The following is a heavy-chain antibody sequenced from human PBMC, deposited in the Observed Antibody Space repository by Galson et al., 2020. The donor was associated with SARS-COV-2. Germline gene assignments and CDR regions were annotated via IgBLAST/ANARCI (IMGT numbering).Heavy chain of an antibody. CDR3: ARDPLSDYGGNSLFDY. J-gene: IGHJ4*02. V-gene: IGHV4-38-2*02. CDR2: IYHRGST. D-gene: IGHD4-17*01. Sequence: SQTLSLTCDVSGYSISSGYYWAWIRQTPGKGLEWIGSIYHRGSTYYNPSFKSRVTISVDKSKNQFSLTLSSVTAADTAVYYCARDPLSDYGGNSLFDYWGQGTLVTVSS. CDR1: GYSISSGYY.